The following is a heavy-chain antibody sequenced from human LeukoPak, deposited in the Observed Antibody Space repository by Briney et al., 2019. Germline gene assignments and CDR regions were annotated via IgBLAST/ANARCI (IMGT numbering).Heavy chain of an antibody. CDR1: GFTFSSYS. Sequence: GGSLRLSCAASGFTFSSYSMNWVRQAPGKGLEWVAVISYDGSNKYYADSVKGRFTISRDNSKNTLYLQMNSLRAEDTAVYYCARDQGSGWYGVDYWGQGTLVTVSS. CDR3: ARDQGSGWYGVDY. V-gene: IGHV3-30*03. D-gene: IGHD6-19*01. J-gene: IGHJ4*02. CDR2: ISYDGSNK.